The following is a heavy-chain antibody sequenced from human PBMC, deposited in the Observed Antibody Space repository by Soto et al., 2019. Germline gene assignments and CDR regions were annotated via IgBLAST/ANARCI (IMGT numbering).Heavy chain of an antibody. D-gene: IGHD3-3*01. CDR2: IYYSGST. V-gene: IGHV4-59*01. J-gene: IGHJ5*02. CDR1: GGSISSYY. CDR3: ARASNEYYDFWSGYSINWFDP. Sequence: SETLSLTCTVSGGSISSYYWSWIRQPPGKGLEWIGYIYYSGSTNYNPSLKSRVTISVDTSKNQFSLKLSSVTAADTAVYYCARASNEYYDFWSGYSINWFDPWGQGTLVTVSS.